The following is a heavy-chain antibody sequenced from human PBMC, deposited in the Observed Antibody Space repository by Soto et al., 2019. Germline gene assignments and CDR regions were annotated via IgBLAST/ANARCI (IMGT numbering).Heavy chain of an antibody. CDR1: GFTFSSYS. V-gene: IGHV3-48*01. CDR2: ISSSSSTI. J-gene: IGHJ4*02. D-gene: IGHD6-19*01. Sequence: GGSLRLSCAASGFTFSSYSMNWVRQAPGKGLEWVSYISSSSSTIYYADSVKGRFTISRDNANNSLFLQMNSLRAEDTATYYCARDLALAGNYWGQGVLVTVSS. CDR3: ARDLALAGNY.